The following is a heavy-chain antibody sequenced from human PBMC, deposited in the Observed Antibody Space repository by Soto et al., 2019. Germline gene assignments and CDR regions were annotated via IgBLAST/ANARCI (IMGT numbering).Heavy chain of an antibody. D-gene: IGHD2-15*01. CDR3: ASPPGYCSGGSCYGPAPALYYYGMDV. Sequence: LTCAVYGGSFSGYYWSWIRQPPGKGLEWIGEINHSGSTNYNPSLKSRVTISVDTSKNQFSLKLSSVTAADTAVYYCASPPGYCSGGSCYGPAPALYYYGMDVWGQGTTVTVSS. CDR1: GGSFSGYY. V-gene: IGHV4-34*01. CDR2: INHSGST. J-gene: IGHJ6*02.